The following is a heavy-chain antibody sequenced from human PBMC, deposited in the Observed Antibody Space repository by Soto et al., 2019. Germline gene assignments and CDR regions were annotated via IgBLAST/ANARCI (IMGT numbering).Heavy chain of an antibody. CDR2: IYYTGST. Sequence: SETLSLTCTVSGDSISGYYWSWIRQPPGKGLEWIGYIYYTGSTDYNSSLKSRVTISVDTSKKQFSLKLSSVTAADTAVYYCARVGLYGDYYFDYWGQGTLVTVSS. D-gene: IGHD4-17*01. J-gene: IGHJ4*02. CDR1: GDSISGYY. V-gene: IGHV4-59*01. CDR3: ARVGLYGDYYFDY.